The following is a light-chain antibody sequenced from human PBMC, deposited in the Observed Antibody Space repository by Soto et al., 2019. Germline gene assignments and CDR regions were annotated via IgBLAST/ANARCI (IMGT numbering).Light chain of an antibody. Sequence: QSVLTQPPSASGTPGQRVTISCSGSSSNIGSNSVHWYQQRPGTAPKLLIYSNSQRTSGVPERISGSKSGTSASLAISGLRSEDEADYYCAAWDDSLSGVVFGGGTKLTVL. V-gene: IGLV1-47*01. CDR2: SNS. CDR3: AAWDDSLSGVV. J-gene: IGLJ2*01. CDR1: SSNIGSNS.